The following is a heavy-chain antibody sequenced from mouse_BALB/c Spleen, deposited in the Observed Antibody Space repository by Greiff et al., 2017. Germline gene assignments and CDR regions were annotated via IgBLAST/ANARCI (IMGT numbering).Heavy chain of an antibody. D-gene: IGHD2-4*01. V-gene: IGHV1-15*01. J-gene: IGHJ2*01. CDR1: GYTFTDYE. CDR3: TERYDYDYFDY. Sequence: QVQLQQSGAELVRPGASVTLSCKASGYTFTDYEMHWVKQTPVHGLEWIGAIDPETGGTAYNQKFKGKATLTADKSSSTAYMELRSLTSEDSAVYYCTERYDYDYFDYWGQGTTLTVSS. CDR2: IDPETGGT.